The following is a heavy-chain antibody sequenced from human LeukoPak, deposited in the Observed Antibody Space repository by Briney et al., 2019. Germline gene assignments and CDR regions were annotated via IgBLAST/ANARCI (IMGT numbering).Heavy chain of an antibody. D-gene: IGHD3-3*01. V-gene: IGHV1-18*01. Sequence: GASVKVSCKASGYTFTSYGISWVRQAPGQGLEWMGWISAYNGNTNYAQKLQGRVTMTTDTSTSTAYMELRSLRSDDTAVYYCARDLVSSPSYYDFWSGYSNNPNWFDPWGQGTLVTVSS. CDR3: ARDLVSSPSYYDFWSGYSNNPNWFDP. CDR1: GYTFTSYG. CDR2: ISAYNGNT. J-gene: IGHJ5*02.